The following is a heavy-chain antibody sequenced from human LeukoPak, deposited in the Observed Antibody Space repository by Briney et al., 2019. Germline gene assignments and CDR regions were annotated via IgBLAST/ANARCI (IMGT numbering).Heavy chain of an antibody. J-gene: IGHJ6*03. Sequence: PSETLSLTCTVSGGSISSYYWSWIRQPPGKGLKWIGYIYTSGSTNYNPSLKSRVNISVDTSKNQCSLKLSSVTAADTAVYYCASAYYDFWSGPPPYYMDVWGKGTTVTVSS. V-gene: IGHV4-4*09. CDR3: ASAYYDFWSGPPPYYMDV. CDR2: IYTSGST. CDR1: GGSISSYY. D-gene: IGHD3-3*01.